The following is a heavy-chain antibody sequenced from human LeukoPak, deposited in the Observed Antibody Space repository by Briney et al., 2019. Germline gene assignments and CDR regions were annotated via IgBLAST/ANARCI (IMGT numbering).Heavy chain of an antibody. CDR3: ARGQGASDY. D-gene: IGHD3-16*01. CDR2: IAFGSGKT. CDR1: GFTFSTTA. Sequence: SVKVSCKASGFTFSTTAMQWVRQARGQRLEWIGWIAFGSGKTKYAQKFQERVTITRDMSTSTAYMELSSLRSDDTAVYYCARGQGASDYWGQGTLVTVSS. J-gene: IGHJ4*02. V-gene: IGHV1-58*02.